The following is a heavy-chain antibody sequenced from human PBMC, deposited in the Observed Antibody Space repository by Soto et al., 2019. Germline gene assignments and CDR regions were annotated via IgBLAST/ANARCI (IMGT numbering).Heavy chain of an antibody. CDR1: CYTFTSYG. Sequence: SGQVCFKDSCYTFTSYGISWVRQGPGQGLEWMGWISAYNGNTNYAQKLQGRVTMTTDTSTSTAYMELRSLRSDDTAVYYCVSVLYSSSRDYFDYWGQGTLVTVSS. CDR2: ISAYNGNT. CDR3: VSVLYSSSRDYFDY. V-gene: IGHV1-18*01. J-gene: IGHJ4*02. D-gene: IGHD6-6*01.